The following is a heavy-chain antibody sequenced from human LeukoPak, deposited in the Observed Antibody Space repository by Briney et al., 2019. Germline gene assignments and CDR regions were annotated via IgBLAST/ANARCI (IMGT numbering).Heavy chain of an antibody. J-gene: IGHJ4*02. CDR3: AKDLTIAAADYYFDY. V-gene: IGHV3-30*18. CDR2: ISSDGRDK. D-gene: IGHD6-13*01. Sequence: GRSLRLSCAASGFTFTSYAMHWVRQAPGKGLEWVAVISSDGRDKHFADSVKGRFTISRDNSKNTLYLQMNSLRAEDSAVYYCAKDLTIAAADYYFDYWGQGTLVTVSS. CDR1: GFTFTSYA.